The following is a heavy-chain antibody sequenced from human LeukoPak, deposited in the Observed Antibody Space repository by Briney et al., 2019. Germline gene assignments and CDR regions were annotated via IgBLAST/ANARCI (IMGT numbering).Heavy chain of an antibody. CDR1: GFAFSRYW. CDR3: ASGGPHYYDTSGYYGIDY. CDR2: IKQDGSEK. V-gene: IGHV3-7*02. D-gene: IGHD3-22*01. Sequence: GGSLRLSCAASGFAFSRYWMSWVRQAPGKGLEWVANIKQDGSEKYYVDSVKGRFTISRDNAQNSLYLQMNSLRAEDTAVYYCASGGPHYYDTSGYYGIDYWGQGSLVTVSS. J-gene: IGHJ4*02.